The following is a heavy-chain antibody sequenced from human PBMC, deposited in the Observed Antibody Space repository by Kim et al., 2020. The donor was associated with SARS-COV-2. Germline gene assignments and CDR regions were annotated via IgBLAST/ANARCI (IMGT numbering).Heavy chain of an antibody. D-gene: IGHD5-18*01. V-gene: IGHV1-8*01. CDR1: GYTFTSYD. Sequence: ASVKVSCKASGYTFTSYDINWVRQATGQGLEWMGWMNPNSGNTGYAQKFQGRVTMTRNTSISTAYMELSSLRSEDTAVYYCARGLNTAMDNLPYYYYYYGMDVWGQGTTVTVSS. J-gene: IGHJ6*02. CDR2: MNPNSGNT. CDR3: ARGLNTAMDNLPYYYYYYGMDV.